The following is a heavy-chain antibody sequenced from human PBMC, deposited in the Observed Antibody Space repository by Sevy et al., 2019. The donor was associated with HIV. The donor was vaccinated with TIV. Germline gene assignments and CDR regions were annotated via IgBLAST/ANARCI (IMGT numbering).Heavy chain of an antibody. CDR3: AREATRGRTIFGVVTPEYYFDY. CDR2: ISSSSSYI. Sequence: GGSLRLSCAASGFTFSSYSMNWVRQAPGKGLEWVSSISSSSSYIYYADSVKGRFTISRDNAKNSLYLQMNSLRAEDTAVYYCAREATRGRTIFGVVTPEYYFDYWGQGTLVSVSS. CDR1: GFTFSSYS. J-gene: IGHJ4*02. D-gene: IGHD3-3*01. V-gene: IGHV3-21*01.